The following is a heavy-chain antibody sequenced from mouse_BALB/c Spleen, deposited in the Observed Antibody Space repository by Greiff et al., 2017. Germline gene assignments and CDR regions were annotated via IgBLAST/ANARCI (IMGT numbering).Heavy chain of an antibody. V-gene: IGHV5-9-4*01. CDR1: GFTFSSYA. Sequence: EVQRVESGGGLVKPGGSLKLSCAASGFTFSSYAMSWVRQSPEKRLEWVAEISSGGSYTYYPDTVTGRFTISRDNAKNTLYLEMSSLRSEDTAMYYCARGEREDYWGQGTSVTVSS. J-gene: IGHJ4*01. CDR3: ARGEREDY. CDR2: ISSGGSYT.